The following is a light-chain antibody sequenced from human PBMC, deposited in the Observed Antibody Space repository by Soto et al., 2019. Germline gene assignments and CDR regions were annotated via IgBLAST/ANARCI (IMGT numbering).Light chain of an antibody. J-gene: IGKJ4*02. Sequence: DIQLTQSPAFLSASLGDRLTITCRASQGIRSSLAWYQQKPGKAPNLLIYPVSTLQSGVPARFSGSRSGTEFTLTISSLQAEDCAVYYCQQFNSSPFTFGGGTKVEI. V-gene: IGKV1-9*01. CDR2: PVS. CDR1: QGIRSS. CDR3: QQFNSSPFT.